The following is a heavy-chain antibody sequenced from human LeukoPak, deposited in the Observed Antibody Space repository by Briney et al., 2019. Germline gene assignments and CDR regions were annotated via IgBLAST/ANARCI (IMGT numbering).Heavy chain of an antibody. CDR1: GFTFSSYW. Sequence: GGSLRLSCAASGFTFSSYWMHWVRQAPGKGLVWVSCLNSDGSSTSYADSVRGRFTISRDNAKNTLYLQMDSLRAKDTAVYYCATGNYHAFDIWGQGTMVTVSS. CDR3: ATGNYHAFDI. D-gene: IGHD1-7*01. J-gene: IGHJ3*02. V-gene: IGHV3-74*01. CDR2: LNSDGSST.